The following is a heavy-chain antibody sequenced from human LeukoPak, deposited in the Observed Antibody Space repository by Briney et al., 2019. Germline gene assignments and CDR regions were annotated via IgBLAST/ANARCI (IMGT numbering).Heavy chain of an antibody. Sequence: PWGSLRLSCAASGFTFSSYGMHWVRQAPGKGLEWVAVISYDGSNKYYADSVKGRFTISRDNSKNTLYLQMNSLRAEDTAVYYCAKDGGSDWGQGTLVTVSS. J-gene: IGHJ4*02. CDR3: AKDGGSD. CDR2: ISYDGSNK. D-gene: IGHD2-15*01. V-gene: IGHV3-30*18. CDR1: GFTFSSYG.